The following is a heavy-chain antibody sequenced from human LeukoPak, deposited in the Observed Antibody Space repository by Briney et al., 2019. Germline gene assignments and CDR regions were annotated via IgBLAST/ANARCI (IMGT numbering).Heavy chain of an antibody. Sequence: GESLTHSCSDPGFTVKGNWVGRVRQGPGKKKEWVANINPDGSETYYMDSVKGRFTISRDNAKESMFLQMNSLRVEETVVYFCVRWGVEAGMDSWGQGILVTVSS. CDR1: GFTVKGNW. CDR2: INPDGSET. V-gene: IGHV3-7*02. D-gene: IGHD6-19*01. CDR3: VRWGVEAGMDS. J-gene: IGHJ4*02.